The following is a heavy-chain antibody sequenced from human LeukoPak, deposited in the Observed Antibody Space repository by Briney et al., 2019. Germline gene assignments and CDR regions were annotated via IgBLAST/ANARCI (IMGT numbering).Heavy chain of an antibody. CDR3: AEDPAVVVTGMFL. D-gene: IGHD2-21*02. CDR1: GFAFISFT. V-gene: IGHV3-23*01. CDR2: ISGTGTNT. Sequence: PGGSLRLSCAASGFAFISFTMSWVRQTPGKGLEWVAAISGTGTNTYYADSVKGRFTISRDNSKNTLYLQMNSLGAEDTSIYYCAEDPAVVVTGMFLWGQGTLVTVSS. J-gene: IGHJ1*01.